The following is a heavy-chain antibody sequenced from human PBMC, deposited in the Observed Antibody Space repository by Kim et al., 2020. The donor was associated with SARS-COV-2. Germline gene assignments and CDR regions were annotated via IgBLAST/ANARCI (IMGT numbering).Heavy chain of an antibody. Sequence: GGSLRLSCAASGFTFDDYTMHWVRQAPGKGLEWVSLISWDGGSTYYADSVKGRFTISRDNSKNSLYLQMNSLRTEDTALYYCVSEGAAAGTRQFDYWGQGTLVTVSS. CDR2: ISWDGGST. V-gene: IGHV3-43*01. CDR1: GFTFDDYT. CDR3: VSEGAAAGTRQFDY. J-gene: IGHJ4*02. D-gene: IGHD6-13*01.